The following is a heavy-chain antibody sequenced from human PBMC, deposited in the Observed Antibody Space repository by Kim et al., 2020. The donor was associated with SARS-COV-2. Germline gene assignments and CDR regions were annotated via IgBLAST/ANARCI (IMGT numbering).Heavy chain of an antibody. J-gene: IGHJ3*02. V-gene: IGHV1-46*03. CDR3: ARPSGYYYRRNAFDI. Sequence: QKFQGRVTMTRDTSTSTVYMELSSLRSEDTAVYYCARPSGYYYRRNAFDIWGQGTMVTVSS. D-gene: IGHD3-22*01.